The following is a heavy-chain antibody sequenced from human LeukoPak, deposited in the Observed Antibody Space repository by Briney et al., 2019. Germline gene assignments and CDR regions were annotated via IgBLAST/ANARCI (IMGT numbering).Heavy chain of an antibody. Sequence: PGGSLRLSCGASGFTFSAYSMTWVRQAPGKGLEWVSAISGSGDNTYYADSVKGQFTISRDNSKNTLYLQMSSLRAEDTAAYFCARGGILYGLDVWGQGTTVTVSS. J-gene: IGHJ6*02. CDR2: ISGSGDNT. D-gene: IGHD6-13*01. V-gene: IGHV3-23*01. CDR1: GFTFSAYS. CDR3: ARGGILYGLDV.